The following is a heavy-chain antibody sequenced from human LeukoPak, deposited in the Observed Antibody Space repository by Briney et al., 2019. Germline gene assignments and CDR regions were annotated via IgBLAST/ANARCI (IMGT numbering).Heavy chain of an antibody. CDR2: IYYNGNT. CDR3: VRQVAAGYNWFDP. Sequence: SETLSLTCTVSGGSISSSTYYWGWIRQPPGKGLEWIGYIYYNGNTYYNPSLKSRVTVSVDTSKNHFSLKLSSVTAADTAVYYCVRQVAAGYNWFDPWGQGTLVTVSS. CDR1: GGSISSSTYY. V-gene: IGHV4-39*01. D-gene: IGHD6-13*01. J-gene: IGHJ5*02.